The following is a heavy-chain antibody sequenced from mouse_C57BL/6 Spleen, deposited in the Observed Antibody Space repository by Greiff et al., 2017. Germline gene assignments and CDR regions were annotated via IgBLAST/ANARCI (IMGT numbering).Heavy chain of an antibody. J-gene: IGHJ2*01. D-gene: IGHD1-2*01. CDR1: GFTFSDYG. CDR3: ARTALEGYFDY. Sequence: EVQLQQSGGGLVKPGGSLKLSCAASGFTFSDYGMHWVRQAPEKGLEWVAYISSGSSTIYYADTVKGRFTISRDNAKNTLFLQMTSLRSEDTAMXYCARTALEGYFDYWGQGTTLTVSS. CDR2: ISSGSSTI. V-gene: IGHV5-17*01.